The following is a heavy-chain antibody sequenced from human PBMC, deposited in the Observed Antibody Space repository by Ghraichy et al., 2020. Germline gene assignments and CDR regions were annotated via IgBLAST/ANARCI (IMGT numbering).Heavy chain of an antibody. J-gene: IGHJ5*02. CDR3: ARGAILSRVGCGFDP. CDR2: VYYSGST. Sequence: SETLSLTCTVSGGSISSYYWSWIRQPPGKGLECIGYVYYSGSTNYSPSLKSRVTISVDTSKNQFSLKLSSVTAADTAIYYCARGAILSRVGCGFDPWGQGTLVTVSS. CDR1: GGSISSYY. D-gene: IGHD2-8*01. V-gene: IGHV4-59*01.